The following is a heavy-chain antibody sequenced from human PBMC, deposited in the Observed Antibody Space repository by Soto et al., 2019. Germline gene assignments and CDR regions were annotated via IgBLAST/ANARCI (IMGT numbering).Heavy chain of an antibody. CDR3: ARGLGYQLQSYYYYYGMDV. CDR2: IYYSGST. D-gene: IGHD2-2*01. Sequence: SETLSLTCTVSGGSISSYYWSWIRQPPGKGLEWIGYIYYSGSTNYNPSLKSRVTISVDTSKNQFSLKLSSVTAADTAVYYCARGLGYQLQSYYYYYGMDVWGPGTRVTVSS. V-gene: IGHV4-59*01. CDR1: GGSISSYY. J-gene: IGHJ6*02.